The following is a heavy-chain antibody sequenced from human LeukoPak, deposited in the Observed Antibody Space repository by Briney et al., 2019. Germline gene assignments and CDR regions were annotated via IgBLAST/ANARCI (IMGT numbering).Heavy chain of an antibody. Sequence: PSETLSLTCTVSGGSISSSSYYWGWIRQPPGKGLEWIGSIYYSGSTYYNPSLKSRVTISVDTSKNQFSLKLSSVTAADTAVYYCARQIEARGYNLGDFDYWGQGTLVTVSS. CDR3: ARQIEARGYNLGDFDY. D-gene: IGHD5-18*01. CDR1: GGSISSSSYY. V-gene: IGHV4-39*07. J-gene: IGHJ4*02. CDR2: IYYSGST.